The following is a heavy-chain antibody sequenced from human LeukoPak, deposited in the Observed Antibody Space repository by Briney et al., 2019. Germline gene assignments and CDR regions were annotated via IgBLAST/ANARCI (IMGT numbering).Heavy chain of an antibody. V-gene: IGHV5-51*01. CDR1: GYSFTSHW. CDR2: VNPDDSDT. D-gene: IGHD3-10*01. Sequence: GASLQISCEASGYSFTSHWIGWVRQMPGKGLEWMGIVNPDDSDTIYSPSFQGQVTISADESITTAYLQWGSLKASDTAMYYCARLRWPRGGRSSFDYWGQGALVTVSS. CDR3: ARLRWPRGGRSSFDY. J-gene: IGHJ4*02.